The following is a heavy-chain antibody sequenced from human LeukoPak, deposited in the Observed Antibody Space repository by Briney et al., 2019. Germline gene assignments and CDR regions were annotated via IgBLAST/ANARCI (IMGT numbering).Heavy chain of an antibody. J-gene: IGHJ6*02. V-gene: IGHV3-30*03. Sequence: GRSLRLSCAASGFTFSSYGMHWVRQSPGRGLEWVSFLSFDGSNECCADFLKGRFTISRDDSKDTLYLQMDSLRAEDTALYYCAREEHDYVWGSYRYYYYYGIDVWGQGTTVTVSS. CDR3: AREEHDYVWGSYRYYYYYGIDV. CDR2: LSFDGSNE. CDR1: GFTFSSYG. D-gene: IGHD3-16*02.